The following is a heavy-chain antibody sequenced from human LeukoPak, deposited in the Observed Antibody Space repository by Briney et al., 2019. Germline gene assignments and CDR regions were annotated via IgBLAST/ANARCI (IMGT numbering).Heavy chain of an antibody. V-gene: IGHV1-46*01. D-gene: IGHD6-19*01. Sequence: ASVKVSCKASGYTFTSYYMHWVRQAPGQGLEWMGIINPSGGSTSYAQKFQGRVTMTRETSTSTVYMELSSLRSEATAVYYCVRADPSGWYYSWGQGTLVTVSS. CDR2: INPSGGST. J-gene: IGHJ5*01. CDR3: VRADPSGWYYS. CDR1: GYTFTSYY.